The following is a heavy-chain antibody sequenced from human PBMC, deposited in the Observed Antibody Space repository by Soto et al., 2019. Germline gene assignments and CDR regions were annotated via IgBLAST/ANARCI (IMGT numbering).Heavy chain of an antibody. CDR3: AREWQWLVRDYYYYGMDV. CDR1: GFTFSSYG. D-gene: IGHD6-19*01. J-gene: IGHJ6*02. V-gene: IGHV3-33*01. CDR2: IWYDGSNK. Sequence: QVQLVESGGGVVQPGRSLRLSCAASGFTFSSYGMHWVRQAPGKGLEWVAVIWYDGSNKYYADSVKGRFTISRDNSKNTLYLQMNSLRAEDTAVYYCAREWQWLVRDYYYYGMDVWGQGTTVTVSS.